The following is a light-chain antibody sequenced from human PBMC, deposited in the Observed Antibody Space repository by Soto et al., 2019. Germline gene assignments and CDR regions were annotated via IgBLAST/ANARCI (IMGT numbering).Light chain of an antibody. CDR1: QSISSY. V-gene: IGKV1-39*01. Sequence: DIQMTQSPSSLSASVGARVTITCRASQSISSYLNWYQQKPGKAPKLLIYAASSLQSGVPSRFSGSGSGTDFTLTISSLQPEEFATYYCQQYESLPLTVGQGTRLEIK. CDR2: AAS. J-gene: IGKJ5*01. CDR3: QQYESLPLT.